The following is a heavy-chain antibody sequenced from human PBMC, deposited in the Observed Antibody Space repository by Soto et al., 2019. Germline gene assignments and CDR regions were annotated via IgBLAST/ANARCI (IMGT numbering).Heavy chain of an antibody. V-gene: IGHV4-39*01. CDR1: GGSISSSSYY. J-gene: IGHJ5*02. Sequence: SETLSLTCTVSGGSISSSSYYWGWIRQPPGKGLEWIGSIYYSGSTYYNPSLKSRVTISVDTSKNQFSLKLSSVTAADTAVYYCAIPADSSGWYNWFDPWGQATLVTVSS. CDR3: AIPADSSGWYNWFDP. CDR2: IYYSGST. D-gene: IGHD6-19*01.